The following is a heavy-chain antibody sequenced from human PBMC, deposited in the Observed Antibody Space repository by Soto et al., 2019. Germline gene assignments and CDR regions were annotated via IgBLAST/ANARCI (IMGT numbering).Heavy chain of an antibody. Sequence: QVQLVESGGGVVQPGRSLRLSCAASGFTFSSYGMHWVRQAPGKGLEWVAVIWYDGSNKYYADSVKGRFTISRDNSKNTLYLQMNSLRDEDTAVYYCAREPIHYDDSSGLPARVVGYGMDVWGQGTTVTVAS. CDR2: IWYDGSNK. CDR1: GFTFSSYG. V-gene: IGHV3-33*01. J-gene: IGHJ6*02. D-gene: IGHD3-22*01. CDR3: AREPIHYDDSSGLPARVVGYGMDV.